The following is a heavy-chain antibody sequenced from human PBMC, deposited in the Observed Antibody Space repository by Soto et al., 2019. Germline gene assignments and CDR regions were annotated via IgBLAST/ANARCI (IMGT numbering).Heavy chain of an antibody. D-gene: IGHD6-19*01. CDR1: GITFDEYA. V-gene: IGHV3-9*01. J-gene: IGHJ6*03. Sequence: EVQLVESGGGLVQPGRSLRLSCAASGITFDEYAMHWVRQVPGKGLEWVSGISWNSATIGYADSVKGRFIMSRDNAKNFLYLQMNSLRAEDTALYYCVKDIGQWLVGGTMDVWGKGTTVTVSS. CDR2: ISWNSATI. CDR3: VKDIGQWLVGGTMDV.